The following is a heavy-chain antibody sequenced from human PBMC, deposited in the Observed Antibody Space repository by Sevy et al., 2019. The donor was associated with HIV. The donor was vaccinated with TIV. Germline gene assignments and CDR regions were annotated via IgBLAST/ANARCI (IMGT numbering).Heavy chain of an antibody. CDR1: GFTSSDYY. D-gene: IGHD1-1*01. J-gene: IGHJ6*02. CDR2: ISGSGSTI. V-gene: IGHV3-11*01. CDR3: AREKRQDDYYYGMDV. Sequence: GGSLRLSCVGFGFTSSDYYMSWIRQAPGKGLEWVSYISGSGSTIDYADSVKGRFTISRDNAKNSLYLKMNSLRAEDTAVYYCAREKRQDDYYYGMDVWGQGTTVTVSS.